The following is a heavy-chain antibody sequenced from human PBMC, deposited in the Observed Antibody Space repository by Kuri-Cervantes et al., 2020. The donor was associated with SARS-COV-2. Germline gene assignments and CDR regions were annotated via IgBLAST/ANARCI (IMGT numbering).Heavy chain of an antibody. CDR1: GFTFSSYS. Sequence: GESMKISCAASGFTFSSYSMNWVRQAPGKGLEWVSSISSSSSYIYYAESVKGRFTISRDNAKNSLYLQMNSLRAEDAAVYYCARELGTREGFDYWGQGTLVTVSS. CDR2: ISSSSSYI. CDR3: ARELGTREGFDY. V-gene: IGHV3-21*01. J-gene: IGHJ4*02. D-gene: IGHD1-7*01.